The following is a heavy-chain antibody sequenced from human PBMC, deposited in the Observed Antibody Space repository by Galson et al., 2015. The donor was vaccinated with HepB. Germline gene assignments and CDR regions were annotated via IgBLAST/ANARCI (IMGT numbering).Heavy chain of an antibody. J-gene: IGHJ4*02. CDR1: GFTFSSYA. D-gene: IGHD5-18*01. V-gene: IGHV3-21*01. CDR2: ISSSSSYI. CDR3: ARDRGGYSYGPFDY. Sequence: SLRLSCAASGFTFSSYAMHWVRQAPGKGLEWVSSISSSSSYIYYADSVKGRFTISRDNAKNSLYLQMNSLRAEDTAVYYCARDRGGYSYGPFDYWGQGTLVTVSS.